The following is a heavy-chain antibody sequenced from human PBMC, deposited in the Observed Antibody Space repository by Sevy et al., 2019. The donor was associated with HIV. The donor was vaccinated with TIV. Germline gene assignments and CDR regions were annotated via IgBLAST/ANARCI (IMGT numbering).Heavy chain of an antibody. Sequence: GGSLRLSCAASGFTFSSYAMHWVRHAPGKGLEWVAVISYDGSNKYYADSVKGRFTISRDNSKNTLYLQMNSLRAEDTAVYYCARDNLETTVTDYYYYYGMDVWGQGTTVTVSS. CDR1: GFTFSSYA. V-gene: IGHV3-30-3*01. J-gene: IGHJ6*02. CDR3: ARDNLETTVTDYYYYYGMDV. D-gene: IGHD4-17*01. CDR2: ISYDGSNK.